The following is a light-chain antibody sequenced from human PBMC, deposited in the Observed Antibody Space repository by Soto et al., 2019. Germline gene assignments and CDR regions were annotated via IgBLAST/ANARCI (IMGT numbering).Light chain of an antibody. V-gene: IGLV1-40*01. J-gene: IGLJ1*01. CDR3: QSYDSSLSGYV. CDR1: SSNIGAGYD. CDR2: GNS. Sequence: QSALTQPPSVSGAPGQRVTISCTGSSSNIGAGYDIPWYQQPPATAPKLLIYGNSNRPSGVPDRFSGSKSGTSASLAITGLQAEDEADYYCQSYDSSLSGYVFGTGTKVTVL.